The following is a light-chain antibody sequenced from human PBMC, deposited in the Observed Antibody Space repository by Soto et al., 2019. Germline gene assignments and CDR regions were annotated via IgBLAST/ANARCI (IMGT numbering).Light chain of an antibody. J-gene: IGKJ2*01. Sequence: ESMLTQSPGTLSLSPGERATLSCRASQSVSTRYLAWYQQKPGHAPRLLIYGASIRAAGIPYRFSGSGSGTDLPLTISRLEPEDFAVYYCHQFGSSPLAFTFGQGTKLEI. V-gene: IGKV3-20*01. CDR1: QSVSTRY. CDR3: HQFGSSPLAFT. CDR2: GAS.